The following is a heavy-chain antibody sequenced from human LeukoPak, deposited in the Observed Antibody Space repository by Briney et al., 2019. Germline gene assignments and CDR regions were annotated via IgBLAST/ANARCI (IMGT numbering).Heavy chain of an antibody. CDR2: INPNSGGT. V-gene: IGHV1-2*02. CDR1: GYTFTGYY. J-gene: IGHJ4*02. Sequence: ASVKVSCTASGYTFTGYYMHWVRQAPGQGLEWMGWINPNSGGTNYAQKFQGRVTITRDTSISPAYMGLSRLRSDDTAVYYCARHLPYSSGWDPEDYWGQGTLVTVSS. D-gene: IGHD6-19*01. CDR3: ARHLPYSSGWDPEDY.